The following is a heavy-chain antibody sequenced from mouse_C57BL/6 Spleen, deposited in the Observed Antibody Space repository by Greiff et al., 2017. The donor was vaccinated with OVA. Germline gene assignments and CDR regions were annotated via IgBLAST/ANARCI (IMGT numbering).Heavy chain of an antibody. CDR1: GYTFPDYY. D-gene: IGHD2-2*01. J-gene: IGHJ2*01. CDR3: ARENGYDGFDY. Sequence: VQLQQSGPELVKPGASVKISCKASGYTFPDYYMNWVKQSHGKSLEWIGDINPNNGGTSYNQKFKGKATLTVDKSSSTAYMELRSLTAEDSAVYYCARENGYDGFDYWGQGTTLTVSS. CDR2: INPNNGGT. V-gene: IGHV1-26*01.